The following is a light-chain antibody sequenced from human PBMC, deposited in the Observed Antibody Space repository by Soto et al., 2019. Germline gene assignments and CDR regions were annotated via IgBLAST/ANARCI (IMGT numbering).Light chain of an antibody. CDR1: SSDVGGYNY. V-gene: IGLV2-14*01. Sequence: QSALTQPASVSGSPGQSITISCTGTSSDVGGYNYVSWYQQHQGKAPKLMIYEVSHRPSGVSTRFSGSKSGNTASLTISGLQAEDEADYYCSSYTSSSNFVFGGGTKLTVL. J-gene: IGLJ2*01. CDR2: EVS. CDR3: SSYTSSSNFV.